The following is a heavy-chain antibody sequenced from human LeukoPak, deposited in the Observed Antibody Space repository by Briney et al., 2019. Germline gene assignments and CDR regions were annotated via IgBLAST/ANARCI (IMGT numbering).Heavy chain of an antibody. CDR1: GGSISSYY. Sequence: SETLPLTCTVSGGSISSYYWSWIRQPPGKGLEWIGYIYYSGSTNYNPSLKSRVTISVDTSKNQLSLKLSSVTAADTAVYYCARSDSSSSTPMDYWGQGTLVTVSS. D-gene: IGHD6-6*01. CDR2: IYYSGST. CDR3: ARSDSSSSTPMDY. J-gene: IGHJ4*02. V-gene: IGHV4-59*01.